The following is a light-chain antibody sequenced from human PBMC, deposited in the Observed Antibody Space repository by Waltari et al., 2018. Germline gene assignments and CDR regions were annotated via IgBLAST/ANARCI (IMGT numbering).Light chain of an antibody. CDR2: INN. CDR3: AAWDDSLNGVV. J-gene: IGLJ2*01. CDR1: SSNIGRNT. V-gene: IGLV1-44*01. Sequence: QSVLTQPPPASGTPGQRVTISCSGSSSNIGRNTVNWYQQLPGTAPKLLIYINNQRPPGVPDRFSGSKSCTSASLAISGLQSEDEADYYCAAWDDSLNGVVFGGGTKLTVL.